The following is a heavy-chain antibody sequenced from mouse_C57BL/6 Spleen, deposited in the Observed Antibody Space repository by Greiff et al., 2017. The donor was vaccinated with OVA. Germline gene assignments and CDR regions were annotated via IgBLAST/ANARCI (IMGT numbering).Heavy chain of an antibody. V-gene: IGHV5-17*01. CDR1: GFTFSDYG. CDR3: ARPSTMVTPYYAMDY. J-gene: IGHJ4*01. D-gene: IGHD2-2*01. Sequence: VQLQQSGGGLVKPGGSLKLSCAASGFTFSDYGMHWVRQAPEKGLEWVAYISSGSSTIYYADTVKGRFTISRDNAKNTLFLQMTSLRSEDTAMYYCARPSTMVTPYYAMDYWGQGTSVTVSS. CDR2: ISSGSSTI.